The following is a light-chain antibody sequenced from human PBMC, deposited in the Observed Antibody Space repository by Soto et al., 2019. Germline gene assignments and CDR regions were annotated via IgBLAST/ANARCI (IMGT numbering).Light chain of an antibody. CDR3: QQRSNWSIT. J-gene: IGKJ5*01. CDR1: QSVSSS. CDR2: DAS. Sequence: EIVLTQSPATLSLSPGERATLSCRTSQSVSSSFAWYQQKPGRAPRLLIYDASNRATGIPARFIGSGSGTDFTLTISSLEPEAFAVYYCQQRSNWSITLGQGTRLESK. V-gene: IGKV3-11*01.